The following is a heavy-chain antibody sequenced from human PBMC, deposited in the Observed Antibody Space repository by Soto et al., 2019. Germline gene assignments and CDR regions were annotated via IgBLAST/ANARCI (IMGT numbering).Heavy chain of an antibody. CDR2: ISASGGST. CDR3: AKDMLGSGSYYIYVMDV. D-gene: IGHD3-10*01. CDR1: GFTFTNYA. J-gene: IGHJ6*02. Sequence: EVQLLESGGGLVQPGGSLRLSCAASGFTFTNYAMSWVRQAPGKGLEWVSTISASGGSTYHADSVKGRFTISRDTSKNTLAMQLTSLRDEDTAAYYCAKDMLGSGSYYIYVMDVWGQGTTVTVS. V-gene: IGHV3-23*01.